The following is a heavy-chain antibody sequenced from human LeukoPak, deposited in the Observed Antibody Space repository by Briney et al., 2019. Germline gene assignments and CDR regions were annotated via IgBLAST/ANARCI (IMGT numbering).Heavy chain of an antibody. V-gene: IGHV3-53*01. CDR3: AREGIVGAIDY. J-gene: IGHJ4*02. D-gene: IGHD1-26*01. CDR1: GFTFSSYA. CDR2: IYSGGST. Sequence: GGSLRLSCAASGFTFSSYAMNWVRQAPGKGLEWVSVIYSGGSTYYADSVKGRFTISRDNSKNTLYLQMNSLRAEDTAVYYCAREGIVGAIDYWGQGTLVTVSS.